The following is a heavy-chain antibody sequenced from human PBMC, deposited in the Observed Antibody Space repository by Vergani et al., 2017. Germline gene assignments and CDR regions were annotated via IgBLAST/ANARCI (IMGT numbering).Heavy chain of an antibody. CDR1: GYTFTAYY. J-gene: IGHJ4*02. Sequence: QVQLVQSGAEVGKPGASVKISCKASGYTFTAYYIHWVRQAPEQGLEWVGVISPDGFSTFYAQKFQGRVTITRDTSTSTVYVEVTSLRSDDTAVYYCAREPPLTGFFVYWGQGTLVTVCS. CDR2: ISPDGFST. CDR3: AREPPLTGFFVY. V-gene: IGHV1-46*03. D-gene: IGHD3-9*01.